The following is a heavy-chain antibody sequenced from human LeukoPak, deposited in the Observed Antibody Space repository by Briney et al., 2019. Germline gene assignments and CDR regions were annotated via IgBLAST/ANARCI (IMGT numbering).Heavy chain of an antibody. J-gene: IGHJ4*02. V-gene: IGHV3-23*01. Sequence: GGSLRLSCAASGFTFSSYAMSWVRQAPGEGLEWVSTISGSGSGTYYADSVKGRFTISRDNSKNTLYLHMSSLRAEDTAIYYCAEVDSDYVWGSYRRFDYWGQGTLVTVSP. D-gene: IGHD3-16*02. CDR1: GFTFSSYA. CDR3: AEVDSDYVWGSYRRFDY. CDR2: ISGSGSGT.